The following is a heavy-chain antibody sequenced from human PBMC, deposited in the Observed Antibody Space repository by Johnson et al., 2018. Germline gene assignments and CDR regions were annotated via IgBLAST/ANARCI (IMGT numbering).Heavy chain of an antibody. D-gene: IGHD6-19*01. CDR1: GFTFSSYG. J-gene: IGHJ6*03. V-gene: IGHV3-30*18. CDR3: AKSGSGWYLTYYYYYYMDV. Sequence: QVQLVQSGGGLVQXGGSLRLSCAASGFTFSSYGMHWVRQAPGKGLEWVAVISYDGSNKYYAASVKGRFTISRDNSKNTLYLQMNSLRAEDTAVYYCAKSGSGWYLTYYYYYYMDVWGKGTTVTVSS. CDR2: ISYDGSNK.